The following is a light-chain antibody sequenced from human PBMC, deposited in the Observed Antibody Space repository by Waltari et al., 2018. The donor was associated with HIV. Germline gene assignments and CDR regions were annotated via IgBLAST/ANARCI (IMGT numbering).Light chain of an antibody. CDR2: EVS. V-gene: IGLV2-23*02. Sequence: QSALTQPASVSGSPGQSITISCTGTSTDIGTYNFVSWYQQHPGKAPKLMIHEVSNRPSGVSNRFSGSKSGNTASLTISGLQAEDEADYSCCSYAGSTTVFGGGTKLTVL. J-gene: IGLJ2*01. CDR1: STDIGTYNF. CDR3: CSYAGSTTV.